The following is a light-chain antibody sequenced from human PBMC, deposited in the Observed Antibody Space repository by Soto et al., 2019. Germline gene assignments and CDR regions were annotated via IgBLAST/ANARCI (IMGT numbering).Light chain of an antibody. J-gene: IGKJ2*01. CDR3: QQSYSIPYT. CDR2: DVS. V-gene: IGKV1-5*01. Sequence: DIRMTQSPSTVSAYVGDSVTITCRASQSITTWLAWYQQRPGKAPKLLIYDVSSLQSGVPSRFSGSGSGTDFTLTISSLQPEDFATYYCQQSYSIPYTFGQGTKVDIK. CDR1: QSITTW.